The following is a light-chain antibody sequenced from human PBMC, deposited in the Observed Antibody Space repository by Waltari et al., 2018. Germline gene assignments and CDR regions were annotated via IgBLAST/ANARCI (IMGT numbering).Light chain of an antibody. CDR2: QAS. J-gene: IGKJ1*01. Sequence: IQMTQSPSTLSASVGARVIITCRASQDISTWLSWFQQQPGKAPKLLIYQASTLQSGVPSRFSGSKSGAEFTLTISSLQPDDFATYYCQQCKNSRTFGHGTRVEVK. CDR1: QDISTW. CDR3: QQCKNSRT. V-gene: IGKV1-5*03.